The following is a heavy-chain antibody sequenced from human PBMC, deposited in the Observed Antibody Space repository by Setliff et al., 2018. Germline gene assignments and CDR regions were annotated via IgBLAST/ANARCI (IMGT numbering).Heavy chain of an antibody. V-gene: IGHV7-4-1*01. Sequence: ASVKVSCKASGYSFNTYPINWMRQAPGQGPEWLGWINTGNGSPTYAQGCTGRCVFSLDTSVSSAYLQIFSLKSEDTAVYYCASLSGGELWSHYGMDVWGQGTTVTVSS. D-gene: IGHD5-18*01. CDR3: ASLSGGELWSHYGMDV. CDR2: INTGNGSP. J-gene: IGHJ6*02. CDR1: GYSFNTYP.